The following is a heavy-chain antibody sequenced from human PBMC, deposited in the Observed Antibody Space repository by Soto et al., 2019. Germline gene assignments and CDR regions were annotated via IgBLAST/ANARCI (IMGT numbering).Heavy chain of an antibody. V-gene: IGHV2-5*01. Sequence: QITLKESGPTLVKPTQTLTLTCTFSGFSLTTRGVGVGWIRQPPGKALECLALIYWNDDKRYSPSLQSRLSITKDTSKNHVVLTMTNVDPVDTATYYCAHIPNYYQYDWLDPWGQGTLVSVSS. D-gene: IGHD3-16*01. J-gene: IGHJ5*02. CDR1: GFSLTTRGVG. CDR3: AHIPNYYQYDWLDP. CDR2: IYWNDDK.